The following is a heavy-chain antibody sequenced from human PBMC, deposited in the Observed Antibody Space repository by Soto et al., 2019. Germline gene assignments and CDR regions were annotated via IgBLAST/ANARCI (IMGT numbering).Heavy chain of an antibody. J-gene: IGHJ4*02. CDR1: GFTFSSYW. Sequence: GGSLRLSCEASGFTFSSYWMHWVRQAPGKGLVWVSRINSDGSSTSYADSVKGRFTISRDNAKNTLYLQMNSLRAEDTAVYYCARDLSDYGDMTRTDYWGQGTLVTVSS. D-gene: IGHD4-17*01. V-gene: IGHV3-74*01. CDR3: ARDLSDYGDMTRTDY. CDR2: INSDGSST.